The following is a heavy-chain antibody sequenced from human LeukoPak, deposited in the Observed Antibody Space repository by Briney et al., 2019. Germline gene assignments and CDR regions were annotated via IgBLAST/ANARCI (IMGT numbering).Heavy chain of an antibody. CDR2: IYPGDSDT. CDR3: ARQSASSGYPR. Sequence: GESLKISCKGSGYSFTSYWIGWVRQLPGKGLEWMGIIYPGDSDTRYSPSFQGQVTISADKSISTAYPQWSSLKASDTAMYYCARQSASSGYPRWGQGTLVTVSS. J-gene: IGHJ4*02. D-gene: IGHD3-22*01. CDR1: GYSFTSYW. V-gene: IGHV5-51*01.